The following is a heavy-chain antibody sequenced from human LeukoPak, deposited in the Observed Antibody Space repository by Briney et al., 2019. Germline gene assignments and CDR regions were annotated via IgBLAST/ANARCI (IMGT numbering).Heavy chain of an antibody. CDR1: GGSISSYY. V-gene: IGHV4-4*07. D-gene: IGHD3-9*01. J-gene: IGHJ6*02. CDR3: AREYDILTGYSPDYYYYGMDV. CDR2: IYTSGST. Sequence: SETLSLTCTVSGGSISSYYWSWIRQPAGKGLEWIGRIYTSGSTNYNLSLKSRVTMSVDTSKNQFSLKLSSVTAADTAVYYCAREYDILTGYSPDYYYYGMDVWGQGTTVTVSS.